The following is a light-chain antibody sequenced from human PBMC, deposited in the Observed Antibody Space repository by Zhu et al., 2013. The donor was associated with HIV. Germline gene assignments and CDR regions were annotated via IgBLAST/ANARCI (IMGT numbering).Light chain of an antibody. CDR2: GAS. V-gene: IGKV3-20*01. J-gene: IGKJ4*01. CDR1: QSVSVN. CDR3: QEYGSSFT. Sequence: EIVMTQSPGTLSLSPGERATLSCRASQSVSVNLAWFQLKPGQAHKVLIYGASNRATGIPDRFSGSGSGTDFTLTISGVEPEDFAVYYCQEYGSSFTFGGGTKVEIK.